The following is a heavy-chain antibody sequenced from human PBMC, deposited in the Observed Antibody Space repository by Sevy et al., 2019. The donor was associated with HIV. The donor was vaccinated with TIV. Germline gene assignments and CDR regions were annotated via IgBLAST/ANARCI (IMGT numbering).Heavy chain of an antibody. V-gene: IGHV3-23*01. CDR2: ISGSGGST. D-gene: IGHD3-22*01. CDR1: GFTFSSYA. CDR3: AKESAYYDSSGYYTDGGYFDY. J-gene: IGHJ4*02. Sequence: GGSLRLSCAASGFTFSSYAMSWVRQAPGKGLEWVSAISGSGGSTYYADSVKGRFTISRDNSKNTLYLQMNSLRAEDTAVYYCAKESAYYDSSGYYTDGGYFDYXGQGTLVTVSS.